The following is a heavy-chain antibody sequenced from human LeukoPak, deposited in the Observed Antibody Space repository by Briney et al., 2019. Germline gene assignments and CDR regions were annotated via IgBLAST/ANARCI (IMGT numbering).Heavy chain of an antibody. J-gene: IGHJ4*02. CDR1: GFTFSSYG. Sequence: GGSLRLSCAASGFTFSSYGMSWVRQAPGKGLEWVSAISGSGGSTYYADSVKGRFTISRDNSKNTLYLQMNSLRAEDTAVYYCAKDPRYGSGSYSDYWGQGTLVTVSS. CDR2: ISGSGGST. D-gene: IGHD3-10*01. V-gene: IGHV3-23*01. CDR3: AKDPRYGSGSYSDY.